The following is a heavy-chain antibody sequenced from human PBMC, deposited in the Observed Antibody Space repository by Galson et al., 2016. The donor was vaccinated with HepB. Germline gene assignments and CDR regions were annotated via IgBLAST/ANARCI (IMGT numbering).Heavy chain of an antibody. D-gene: IGHD1-1*01. CDR3: AREVGVTGTPSRF. J-gene: IGHJ4*02. Sequence: SLRLSCAASGFSFSLFSMAWVRQPPGKGLEWLASINGKSDYIYYRDSVRGRFTVSRDNDKNILYLKMNSLRDEDTAVYYCAREVGVTGTPSRFWGQGTLVAVS. CDR1: GFSFSLFS. V-gene: IGHV3-21*06. CDR2: INGKSDYI.